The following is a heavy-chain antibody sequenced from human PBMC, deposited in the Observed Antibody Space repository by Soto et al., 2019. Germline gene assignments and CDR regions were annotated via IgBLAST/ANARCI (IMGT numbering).Heavy chain of an antibody. CDR3: ARGRARWFGELDTMDV. D-gene: IGHD3-10*01. J-gene: IGHJ6*04. Sequence: GGSLRLSCAASGFTVSSNYMSWVRQAPGKGLEWVSVIYSGGSTYYADSVKGRFTISRDNSKNTLYLQMNSLRAEDTAVYYCARGRARWFGELDTMDVWGKGTTVTVSS. CDR1: GFTVSSNY. V-gene: IGHV3-66*01. CDR2: IYSGGST.